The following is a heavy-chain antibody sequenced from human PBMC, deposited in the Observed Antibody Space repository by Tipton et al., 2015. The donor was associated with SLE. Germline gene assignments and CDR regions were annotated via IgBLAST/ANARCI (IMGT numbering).Heavy chain of an antibody. Sequence: SLRLSCAASGFTFSSDGMHWVRQAPGKGLEWVSGISWNSGSGGYADSVKGRVTISRDNAKNSLYLQMNSLRAEDTAVYYCAKDVGCELDYYYMDVWGEGTTVTVSS. D-gene: IGHD1-26*01. V-gene: IGHV3-9*01. CDR1: GFTFSSDG. CDR3: AKDVGCELDYYYMDV. J-gene: IGHJ6*03. CDR2: ISWNSGSG.